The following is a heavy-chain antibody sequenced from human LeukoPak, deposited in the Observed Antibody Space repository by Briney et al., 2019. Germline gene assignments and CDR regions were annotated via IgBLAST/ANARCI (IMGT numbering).Heavy chain of an antibody. D-gene: IGHD3-22*01. CDR3: ARDPYYDSSGYYPNSYFDY. V-gene: IGHV3-7*01. CDR2: IKQDGSEK. Sequence: AGGSLRLSCAASGFTFSSYGMHWVRQAPGKGLEWVANIKQDGSEKYYVDSVKGRFTISRDNAKNSLYLQMNSLRAEDTAVYYCARDPYYDSSGYYPNSYFDYWGQGTLVTVSS. J-gene: IGHJ4*02. CDR1: GFTFSSYG.